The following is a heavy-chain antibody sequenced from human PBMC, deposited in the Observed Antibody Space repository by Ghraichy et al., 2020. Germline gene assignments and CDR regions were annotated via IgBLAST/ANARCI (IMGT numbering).Heavy chain of an antibody. CDR1: GFTFSSYA. V-gene: IGHV3-30-3*01. CDR3: ARDMWSYRYRGDFDC. J-gene: IGHJ4*02. D-gene: IGHD3-16*02. CDR2: ISYDGSNK. Sequence: GGSLRLSCAASGFTFSSYAMHWVRQAPGKGLEWVSGISYDGSNKYYADSVKGRFTISRDNSKNTLYLQMNSLRAEDTAVYYCARDMWSYRYRGDFDCWGWGTLVTVSS.